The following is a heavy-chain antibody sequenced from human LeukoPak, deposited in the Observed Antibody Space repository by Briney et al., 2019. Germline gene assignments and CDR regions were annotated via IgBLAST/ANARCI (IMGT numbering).Heavy chain of an antibody. CDR2: INHSGST. J-gene: IGHJ4*02. Sequence: SETLSLTCAVYGGSFSGYYWSWIRQPPGKGLEWIGEINHSGSTNYNPSLKSRVTISVDTSKHQFSLKLSSVTAADTAVYYCARGRITMIVVDWGQGTLVTVSS. V-gene: IGHV4-34*01. D-gene: IGHD3-22*01. CDR3: ARGRITMIVVD. CDR1: GGSFSGYY.